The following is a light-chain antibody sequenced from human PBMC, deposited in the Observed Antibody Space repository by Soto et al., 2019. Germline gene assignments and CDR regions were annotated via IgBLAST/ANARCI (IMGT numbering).Light chain of an antibody. CDR2: GAT. CDR1: QSLSSSY. CDR3: HQYGSSPYT. J-gene: IGKJ2*01. V-gene: IGKV3-20*01. Sequence: EIVLTQSPGTLSLSPGERATLSCRASQSLSSSYLAWYQQKPGQAPRLLMYGATSRATGIPDRFSGSASGTDFTVTISRLEPEDFAVYYCHQYGSSPYTFGQGTKLEIK.